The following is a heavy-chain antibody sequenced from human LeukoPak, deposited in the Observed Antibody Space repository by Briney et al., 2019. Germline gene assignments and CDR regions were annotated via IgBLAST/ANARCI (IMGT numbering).Heavy chain of an antibody. Sequence: SETLSLTCGVSGGSISSNNWWSWVRRPPGQGLEWIGEIYHSGSANYNPSLKSRVTISVDKSKNQLSLKLISVTAADTAVYYCARDVGTALVTGDYWGQGTLVTVSS. CDR2: IYHSGSA. CDR3: ARDVGTALVTGDY. D-gene: IGHD5-18*01. V-gene: IGHV4-4*02. J-gene: IGHJ4*02. CDR1: GGSISSNNW.